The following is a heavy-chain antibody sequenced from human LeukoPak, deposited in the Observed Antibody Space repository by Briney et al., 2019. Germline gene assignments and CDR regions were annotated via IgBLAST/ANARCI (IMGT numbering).Heavy chain of an antibody. CDR2: IKQDGSEK. Sequence: PGGSLRLSCAASGLTFSSYWMSWVRQAPGKGLEWVANIKQDGSEKYYVDSVKGRFTISRDNAKNSLYLQMNSLRAEDTAVYYCARGRFLEWFMPGAFDIWGQGTMVTVSS. CDR1: GLTFSSYW. J-gene: IGHJ3*02. V-gene: IGHV3-7*01. CDR3: ARGRFLEWFMPGAFDI. D-gene: IGHD3-3*01.